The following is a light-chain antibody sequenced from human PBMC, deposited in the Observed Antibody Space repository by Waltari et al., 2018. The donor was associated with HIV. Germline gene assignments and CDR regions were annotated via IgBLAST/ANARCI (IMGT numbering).Light chain of an antibody. J-gene: IGLJ3*02. CDR2: LNSDGSH. V-gene: IGLV4-69*01. CDR1: SGHSSYA. Sequence: QLVLTQSPSASASLGASVKLTCTLSSGHSSYAIAWHQQEPDKGPRYLMKLNSDGSHSKGDGIPDRFSGSSAGAERYVTISSLQSEDEADYYCQTWGTCSRGFGGGTKLTVL. CDR3: QTWGTCSRG.